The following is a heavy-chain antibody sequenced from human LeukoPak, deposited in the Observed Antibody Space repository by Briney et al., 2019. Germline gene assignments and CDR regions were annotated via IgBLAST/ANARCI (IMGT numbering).Heavy chain of an antibody. J-gene: IGHJ3*02. CDR3: ARDSGYYYDSSGYLHDAFDI. Sequence: GGSLRLSCAASGFTVSSNYMSWVRQAPGKGLEWVSVIYSGGSTYYADSVKGRFTISRDNSKNTLYLQMNSLRAEDTAVYYCARDSGYYYDSSGYLHDAFDIWGQGTMVTVSS. D-gene: IGHD3-22*01. CDR1: GFTVSSNY. V-gene: IGHV3-53*01. CDR2: IYSGGST.